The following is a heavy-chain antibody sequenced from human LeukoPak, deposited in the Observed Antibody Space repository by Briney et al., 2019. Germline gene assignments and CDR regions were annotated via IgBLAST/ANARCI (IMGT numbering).Heavy chain of an antibody. CDR3: ARGRRGGWLQLYYFDY. D-gene: IGHD5-24*01. Sequence: IXWVRQATGQGLEWMGWMNPNSGNTGYAQKFQGRVTMTRNTSISTAYMELSSLRSEDTAVYYCARGRRGGWLQLYYFDYWGQGTLVTVSS. V-gene: IGHV1-8*01. J-gene: IGHJ4*02. CDR2: MNPNSGNT.